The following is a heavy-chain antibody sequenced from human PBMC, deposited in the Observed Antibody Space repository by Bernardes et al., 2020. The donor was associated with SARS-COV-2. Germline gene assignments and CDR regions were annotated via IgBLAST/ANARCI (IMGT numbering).Heavy chain of an antibody. V-gene: IGHV3-33*01. D-gene: IGHD3-10*01. CDR3: ARDHDGSGPLSPHFDY. Sequence: GGSLRLSCAASGFTFSSYGMHWVRQAPGKGLEWVTVIWYDGSNQYYADSVKGRFTISRDNSKNTLYLQMNSLRAEDTAVYYCARDHDGSGPLSPHFDYWGQGTLVTGSS. CDR2: IWYDGSNQ. J-gene: IGHJ4*02. CDR1: GFTFSSYG.